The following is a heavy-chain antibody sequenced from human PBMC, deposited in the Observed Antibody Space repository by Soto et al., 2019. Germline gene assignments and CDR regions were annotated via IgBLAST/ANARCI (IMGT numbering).Heavy chain of an antibody. V-gene: IGHV4-34*01. Sequence: SETLSLTCAVYGGSFSGYYWSWIRQPPGKGLEWIGEINHSGSTNYNPSLKSRVTISVDTSKNQFSLKLSSVTAADTAVYYCARGRREWELLRDYYGMDVWGQGTTVTAP. J-gene: IGHJ6*02. CDR1: GGSFSGYY. CDR3: ARGRREWELLRDYYGMDV. CDR2: INHSGST. D-gene: IGHD1-26*01.